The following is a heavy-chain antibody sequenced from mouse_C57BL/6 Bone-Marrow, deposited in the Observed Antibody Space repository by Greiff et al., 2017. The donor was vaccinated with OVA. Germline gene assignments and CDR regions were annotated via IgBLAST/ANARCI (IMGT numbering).Heavy chain of an antibody. V-gene: IGHV7-3*01. Sequence: EVKLMESGGGLVQPGGSLSLSCAASGFTFTDYYMSWVRQPPGKALEWLGFIRNKANGYTTEYSASVNGRFTISRDNSQSILYLQMNALRAVDSATYYCARYNYDYDWFAYWGQGTLVTVSA. CDR3: ARYNYDYDWFAY. J-gene: IGHJ3*01. D-gene: IGHD2-4*01. CDR1: GFTFTDYY. CDR2: IRNKANGYTT.